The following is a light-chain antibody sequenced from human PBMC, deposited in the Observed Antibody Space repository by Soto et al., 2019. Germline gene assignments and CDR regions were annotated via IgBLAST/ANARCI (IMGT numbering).Light chain of an antibody. CDR2: DVE. Sequence: QSALTQPRSVSGSPGQSVTISCTGTSSDICAYNFVSWYQQHPGKSPKCTIYDVEKRPSGVRDRFYGSKSGNTASLTISGIQAEDEADYFCCSYAGSDTFVVLGVGTKVTV. J-gene: IGLJ2*01. V-gene: IGLV2-11*01. CDR3: CSYAGSDTFVV. CDR1: SSDICAYNF.